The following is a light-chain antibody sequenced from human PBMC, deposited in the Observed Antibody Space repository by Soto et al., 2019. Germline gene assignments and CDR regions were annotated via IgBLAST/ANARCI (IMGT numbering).Light chain of an antibody. CDR1: SSDVGGYNY. V-gene: IGLV2-14*01. CDR2: EVS. Sequence: QSVLTQPASVSGSPGQSITISCTGTSSDVGGYNYVSWYQQQSGEAPKLMIHEVSNRPSGASNRFSGSKSGNTASLTISGLQAEDEVDYYCSSYTSSRAYVFGIGTKVTVL. J-gene: IGLJ1*01. CDR3: SSYTSSRAYV.